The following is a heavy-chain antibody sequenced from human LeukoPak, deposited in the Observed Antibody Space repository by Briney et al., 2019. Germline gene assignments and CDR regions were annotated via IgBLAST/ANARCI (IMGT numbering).Heavy chain of an antibody. J-gene: IGHJ4*02. V-gene: IGHV4-59*12. CDR2: IYYSGST. CDR1: GGSISSYY. Sequence: PSETLSLTCTVSGGSISSYYWSWIRQPPGKGLEWIGYIYYSGSTNYNPSLKSRVTISVDTSKNQFSLKLSSVTAADTAVYYCARTNYDILTGLDYYFDYWGQGTLVTVSS. CDR3: ARTNYDILTGLDYYFDY. D-gene: IGHD3-9*01.